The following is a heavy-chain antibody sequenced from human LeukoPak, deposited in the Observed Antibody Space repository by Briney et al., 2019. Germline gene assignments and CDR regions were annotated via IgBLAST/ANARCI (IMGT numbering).Heavy chain of an antibody. V-gene: IGHV3-73*01. CDR3: TRVEPSTVVDY. CDR2: IRSKPQSYAT. J-gene: IGHJ4*02. Sequence: GGSLRLSCAASGFTFSDSAIHWVRQASGKGLEWVGRIRSKPQSYATAYDESLKGRFTISRDDSKNTAYLQMSSLKIEDTAVYYCTRVEPSTVVDYWGQGTQVTVSS. CDR1: GFTFSDSA. D-gene: IGHD2-15*01.